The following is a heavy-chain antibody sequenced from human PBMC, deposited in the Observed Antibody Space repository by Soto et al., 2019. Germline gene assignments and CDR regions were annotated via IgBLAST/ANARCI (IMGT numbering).Heavy chain of an antibody. Sequence: QVQLVQSGAEVKEPGASVKISCKASGYTFTSYGISWVRQAPGQGLEWMSWISAYNGDTNYAQKVQGRVTMTTDTSTSRALRELRCLRFDDTAVDYCVRDPDGHIDFDYWGQGTLVTVSS. V-gene: IGHV1-18*01. J-gene: IGHJ4*02. CDR3: VRDPDGHIDFDY. CDR2: ISAYNGDT. CDR1: GYTFTSYG.